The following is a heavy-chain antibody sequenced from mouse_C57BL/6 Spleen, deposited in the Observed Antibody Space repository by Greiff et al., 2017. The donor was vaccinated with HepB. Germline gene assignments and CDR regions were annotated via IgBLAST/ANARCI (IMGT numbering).Heavy chain of an antibody. CDR1: GYTFTSYW. J-gene: IGHJ1*03. CDR2: IYPSDSET. V-gene: IGHV1-61*01. Sequence: QVQLQQPGAELVRPGSSVKLSCKASGYTFTSYWMDWVKQRPGQGLEWIGNIYPSDSETHYNQKFKDKATLTVDKSSSPAYMQLSSLTSEDSAVYYCARSTPHWYFDVWGTGTTVTVSS. CDR3: ARSTPHWYFDV.